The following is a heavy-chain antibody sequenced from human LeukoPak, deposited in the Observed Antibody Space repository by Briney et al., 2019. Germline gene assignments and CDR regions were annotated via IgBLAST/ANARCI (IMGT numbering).Heavy chain of an antibody. CDR1: GGSIRSYY. D-gene: IGHD3-22*01. CDR3: AREIGDYYDSSGYRTYYFDY. CDR2: MYYTGST. V-gene: IGHV4-59*12. Sequence: KPSETLSLTCTVSGGSIRSYYWTWIRQPPGKGPEWIGYMYYTGSTKYNPSLKSRVSISVDTSKNQISLKLSSVTAADTAVYYCAREIGDYYDSSGYRTYYFDYWGQGTLVTVSS. J-gene: IGHJ4*02.